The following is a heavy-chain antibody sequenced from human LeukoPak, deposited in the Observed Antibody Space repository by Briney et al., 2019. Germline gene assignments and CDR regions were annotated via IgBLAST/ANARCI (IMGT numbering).Heavy chain of an antibody. CDR1: GFTFSGYG. CDR2: ISYDGSNK. Sequence: GGSLRLSCAASGFTFSGYGMHWVRQAPGKGLEWVAVISYDGSNKYYADSVKGRFTISRDNSKNTLYLQMNSLRADGTAVYYCAKVSSTVLANYYYYGMDVWGQGTTVTVSS. CDR3: AKVSSTVLANYYYYGMDV. V-gene: IGHV3-30*18. D-gene: IGHD4-11*01. J-gene: IGHJ6*02.